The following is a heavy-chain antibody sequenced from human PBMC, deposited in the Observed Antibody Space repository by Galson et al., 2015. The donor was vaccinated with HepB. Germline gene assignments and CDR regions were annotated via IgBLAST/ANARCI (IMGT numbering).Heavy chain of an antibody. J-gene: IGHJ3*02. CDR2: INPSGGST. CDR1: GYTFTSYY. V-gene: IGHV1-46*01. CDR3: ARVGGYYYDSSGRGGAFDI. D-gene: IGHD3-22*01. Sequence: SCKASGYTFTSYYMHWVRQAPGQGLEWMGIINPSGGSTSYAQKFQGRVTMTRDTPTSTVYMELSSLRSEDTAVYYCARVGGYYYDSSGRGGAFDIWGQGTMVTVSS.